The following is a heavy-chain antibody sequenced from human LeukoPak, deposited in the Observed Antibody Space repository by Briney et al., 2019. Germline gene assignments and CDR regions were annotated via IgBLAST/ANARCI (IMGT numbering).Heavy chain of an antibody. D-gene: IGHD2-2*01. CDR1: GYRSTSYW. Sequence: GESLKISCKGSGYRSTSYWIGWVRQMPGKGLEWMGIIYPGDSDTKYSPSFQGQVTISADKSISTAYLQWSSLKASDTAMYYCARQGCSSTSCYFGWKEYYFDYWGQGTLVTVSS. V-gene: IGHV5-51*01. CDR3: ARQGCSSTSCYFGWKEYYFDY. J-gene: IGHJ4*02. CDR2: IYPGDSDT.